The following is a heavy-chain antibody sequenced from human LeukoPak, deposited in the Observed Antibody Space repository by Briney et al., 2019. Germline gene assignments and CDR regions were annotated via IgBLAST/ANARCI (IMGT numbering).Heavy chain of an antibody. D-gene: IGHD4-11*01. CDR2: INGGGVNT. J-gene: IGHJ4*02. Sequence: SGGSLRLSCAASGFTFSSYAMHWVRQAPGKGLEWVSTINGGGVNTHYADSVGGRFTISRDNSKNTLFLQMNSLRDEDTAVYYCAKDLYSNYGPADYWGQGNLVTVSS. CDR3: AKDLYSNYGPADY. V-gene: IGHV3-23*01. CDR1: GFTFSSYA.